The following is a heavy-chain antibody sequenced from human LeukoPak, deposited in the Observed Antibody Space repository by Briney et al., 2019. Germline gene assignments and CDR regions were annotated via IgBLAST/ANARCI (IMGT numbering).Heavy chain of an antibody. CDR3: ARGARDGDYESYFDY. D-gene: IGHD4-17*01. J-gene: IGHJ4*02. CDR2: FDPEDGET. V-gene: IGHV1-24*01. CDR1: GYTLTELS. Sequence: GASVKVSCKVSGYTLTELSMHWVRQAPGKGLEWMGGFDPEDGETIYAQKFQGRVTMTEDTSTDTAYMELSSLRSEDTAVYYCARGARDGDYESYFDYWGQGTLVTVSS.